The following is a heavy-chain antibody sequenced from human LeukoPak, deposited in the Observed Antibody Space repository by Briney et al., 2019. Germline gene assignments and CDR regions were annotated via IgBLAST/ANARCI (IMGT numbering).Heavy chain of an antibody. CDR3: ARHRGYDSSAPYYFDY. V-gene: IGHV4-59*01. Sequence: SETLSLTCTVSGGSISSYYWSWIRQPPGKGLEWIGYIYYSGSTNYNPSLKSRVTISVDTSKNQFSLKLSSVTAADTAVYYCARHRGYDSSAPYYFDYWGQGTLVTVSS. J-gene: IGHJ4*02. CDR2: IYYSGST. CDR1: GGSISSYY. D-gene: IGHD3-22*01.